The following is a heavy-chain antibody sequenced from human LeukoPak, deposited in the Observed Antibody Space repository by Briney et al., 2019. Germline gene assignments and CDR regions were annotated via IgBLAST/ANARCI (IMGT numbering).Heavy chain of an antibody. Sequence: SETLSLTCTVSGGSISSYYWSWIRQPPGKGLEWIGYIYYSGSTDYNPSLKSRVTISVDTSKNQFSLKLSSVTAADTAVYYCARGDDYGGNSVYWGQGTLVTVSS. D-gene: IGHD4-23*01. CDR1: GGSISSYY. CDR3: ARGDDYGGNSVY. CDR2: IYYSGST. V-gene: IGHV4-59*01. J-gene: IGHJ4*02.